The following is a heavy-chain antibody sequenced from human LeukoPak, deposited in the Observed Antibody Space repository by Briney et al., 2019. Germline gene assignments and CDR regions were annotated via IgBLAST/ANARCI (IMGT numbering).Heavy chain of an antibody. V-gene: IGHV3-48*04. J-gene: IGHJ6*04. Sequence: PGGSLRLSCAASGFTFSNAWMDWARQAPGKGLEGVSYISSSGSTIYYADSVKGRFTISRDNAKNSLYLQMNSLRAEDTAVYYCAELGITMIGGVWGKGTTVTISS. CDR2: ISSSGSTI. CDR3: AELGITMIGGV. CDR1: GFTFSNAW. D-gene: IGHD3-10*02.